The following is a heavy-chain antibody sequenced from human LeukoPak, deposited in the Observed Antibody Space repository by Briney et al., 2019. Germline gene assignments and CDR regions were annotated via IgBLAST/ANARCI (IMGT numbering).Heavy chain of an antibody. D-gene: IGHD1-26*01. J-gene: IGHJ6*02. CDR1: GFTFSSYA. V-gene: IGHV3-64*01. Sequence: GGSLRLSCAASGFTFSSYAMHWVRQAPGKGLEYVSAISSNGGSTYYANSVKGRFTISRDNSKNTLYLQMGSLRAEDMAVYYCARFSGSYGMDVWGQGTMVTVSS. CDR3: ARFSGSYGMDV. CDR2: ISSNGGST.